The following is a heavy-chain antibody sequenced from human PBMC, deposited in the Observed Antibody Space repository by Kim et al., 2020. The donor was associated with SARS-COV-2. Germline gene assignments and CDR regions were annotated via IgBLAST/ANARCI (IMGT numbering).Heavy chain of an antibody. V-gene: IGHV3-21*01. CDR2: ISSSSSYI. CDR3: ARDLGSDNWGGYYYYGMDV. CDR1: GFTFSSYS. Sequence: GGSPRLSCAASGFTFSSYSMNWVRQAPGKGLEWVSSISSSSSYIYYADSVKGRFTISRDNAKNSLYLQMNSLRAEDTAVYYCARDLGSDNWGGYYYYGMDVWGQGTTVTVSS. J-gene: IGHJ6*02. D-gene: IGHD7-27*01.